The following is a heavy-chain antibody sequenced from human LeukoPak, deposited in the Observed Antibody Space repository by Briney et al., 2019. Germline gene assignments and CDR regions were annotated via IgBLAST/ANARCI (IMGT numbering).Heavy chain of an antibody. CDR1: GFTFSSYW. CDR2: IRYDGSNK. CDR3: AKDIGGSIAAAGSIDY. Sequence: GGSLRLSCAASGFTFSSYWMSWVRQAPGKGLEWVAFIRYDGSNKYYADSVKGRFTISRDNSKNTLYLQMNSLRAEDTAVYYCAKDIGGSIAAAGSIDYWGQGTLVTVSS. D-gene: IGHD6-13*01. V-gene: IGHV3-30*02. J-gene: IGHJ4*02.